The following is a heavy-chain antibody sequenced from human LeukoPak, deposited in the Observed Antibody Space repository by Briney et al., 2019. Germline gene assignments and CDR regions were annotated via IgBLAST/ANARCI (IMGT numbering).Heavy chain of an antibody. CDR1: GGSFSGYY. CDR3: ARRGDSYTSFDY. J-gene: IGHJ4*02. V-gene: IGHV4-34*01. CDR2: INHSGST. Sequence: SETLSLTCAVYGGSFSGYYGSWIRQPPGKGLEWIGEINHSGSTNYNPSLKSRVTISVDTSKNQFSLKLSSVTAADTAVYYCARRGDSYTSFDYWGQGTLVTVSS.